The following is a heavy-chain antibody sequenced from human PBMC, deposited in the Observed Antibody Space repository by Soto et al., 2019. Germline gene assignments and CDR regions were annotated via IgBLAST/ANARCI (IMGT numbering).Heavy chain of an antibody. CDR3: ARALGGPAGHITGFDP. CDR2: IYYSATT. V-gene: IGHV4-59*01. D-gene: IGHD2-2*01. Sequence: QVQLQESGPGLVKPSETLSLTCTVSGGSISSYYWSWIRQPPGKGLEWIGYIYYSATTNYNPSLKSRVTISVDTSKNQFSLKLTSVTAADTAVYYCARALGGPAGHITGFDPWGQGTLVTVSS. CDR1: GGSISSYY. J-gene: IGHJ5*02.